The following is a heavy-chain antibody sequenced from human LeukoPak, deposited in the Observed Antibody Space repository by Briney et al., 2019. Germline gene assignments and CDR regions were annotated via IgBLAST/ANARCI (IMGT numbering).Heavy chain of an antibody. V-gene: IGHV3-23*01. D-gene: IGHD2-2*01. J-gene: IGHJ6*02. CDR3: ARDEAPATADGMDV. CDR2: ISGSGGST. CDR1: GFTFSSYA. Sequence: GESLRLSCAASGFTFSSYAMSWVRQAPGKGLEWVSAISGSGGSTYYADSVKGRFTISRDNSKNTLYLQMNSLRAEDTAVYYCARDEAPATADGMDVWGQGTTVTVSS.